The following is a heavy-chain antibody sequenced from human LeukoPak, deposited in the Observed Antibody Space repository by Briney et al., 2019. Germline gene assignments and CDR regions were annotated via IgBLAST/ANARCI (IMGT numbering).Heavy chain of an antibody. CDR1: GFTFSSYA. D-gene: IGHD6-13*01. Sequence: PGGSLRLSCAASGFTFSSYAMSWVRQAPGKGLEWVSAISGSGGSTYYADSVKGRFTISRDNSKNTLYLQMNSLRAEDTAIYYCAKSGSSSWYWMLDYWGQGTLVTVSS. V-gene: IGHV3-23*01. J-gene: IGHJ4*02. CDR2: ISGSGGST. CDR3: AKSGSSSWYWMLDY.